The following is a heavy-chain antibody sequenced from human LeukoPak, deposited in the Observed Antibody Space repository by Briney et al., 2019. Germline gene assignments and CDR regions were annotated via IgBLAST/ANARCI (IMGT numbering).Heavy chain of an antibody. V-gene: IGHV1-8*01. Sequence: ASVKVSCKASGYTFTSYDINWVRHATAPGLEWMGWMNPNSGNTGYAQKFQGRVTITRNTSISTTYMELSSLRSEDTAVYYYARGLAQDYYDSSGYYDYWGQGTLVTVSS. CDR3: ARGLAQDYYDSSGYYDY. J-gene: IGHJ4*02. CDR1: GYTFTSYD. CDR2: MNPNSGNT. D-gene: IGHD3-22*01.